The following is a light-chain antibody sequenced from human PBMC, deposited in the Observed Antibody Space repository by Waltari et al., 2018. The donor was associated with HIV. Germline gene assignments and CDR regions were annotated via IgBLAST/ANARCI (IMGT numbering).Light chain of an antibody. CDR1: TSDVGRSHY. Sequence: QPALTQPASVSGSPRPSLTISSTATTSDVGRSHYVSWYQPHPGKAPKLMIYDVSKRPSGVSNRFSGSKSGNTASLTISGLQAEDEADYYCCSYAGSSTWVFGGGTKLTVL. CDR2: DVS. CDR3: CSYAGSSTWV. V-gene: IGLV2-23*02. J-gene: IGLJ3*02.